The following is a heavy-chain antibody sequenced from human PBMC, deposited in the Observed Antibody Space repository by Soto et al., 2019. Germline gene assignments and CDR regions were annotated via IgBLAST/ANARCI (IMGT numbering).Heavy chain of an antibody. J-gene: IGHJ4*02. CDR1: GFPFSSYN. CDR2: ISASSSI. V-gene: IGHV3-21*02. CDR3: ARDDGGYRYGRRQYHFDS. D-gene: IGHD5-18*01. Sequence: EEQLVESGGGLVKPGGSLRLSCAASGFPFSSYNMNWVRQAPGKVLEWVASISASSSIYYADSVKGRFTISRDNAKNSLYLQMNDLRAEDTAVYYCARDDGGYRYGRRQYHFDSWGQGTLVTVSP.